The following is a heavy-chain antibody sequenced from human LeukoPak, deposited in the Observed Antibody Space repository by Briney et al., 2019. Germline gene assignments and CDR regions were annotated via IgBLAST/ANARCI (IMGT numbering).Heavy chain of an antibody. CDR1: GFTFSSYG. Sequence: GGSLRLSCAASGFTFSSYGMSWVRQAPGKGLEWVSGISWNSGSIGYADSVKGRFTISRDNAKNSLYLQMNSLRAEDTALYYCAKDIRAVAGTFQHWGQGTLVTVSS. V-gene: IGHV3-9*01. CDR3: AKDIRAVAGTFQH. J-gene: IGHJ1*01. CDR2: ISWNSGSI. D-gene: IGHD6-19*01.